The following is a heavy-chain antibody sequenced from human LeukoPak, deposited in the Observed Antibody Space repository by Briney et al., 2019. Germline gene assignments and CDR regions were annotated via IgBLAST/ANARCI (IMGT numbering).Heavy chain of an antibody. CDR1: GFTFGSYA. CDR2: ISDSGVNT. V-gene: IGHV3-23*01. J-gene: IGHJ5*02. CDR3: AKALLTTVNWFDP. D-gene: IGHD4-17*01. Sequence: GGSLRLSCAASGFTFGSYAMTWVRQAPGKGLEWVSSISDSGVNTYYPDSVKGRSTISRDNSKNTLYLQMNSLRAEDTAVYYCAKALLTTVNWFDPWGQGTLVTVSS.